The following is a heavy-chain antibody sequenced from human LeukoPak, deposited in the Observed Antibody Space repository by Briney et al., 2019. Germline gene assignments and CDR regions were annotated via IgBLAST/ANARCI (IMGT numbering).Heavy chain of an antibody. J-gene: IGHJ6*03. V-gene: IGHV3-23*01. CDR2: ISGSGGST. Sequence: GGSLRLSCAASGFTFSSYAMSWVRQAPGKGLEWVSAISGSGGSTYYADSVKGRFTISRDNSKNTLYLQMNSLRAEDTAVYYCANPLHEKDTAMADYYMDVWGKGTTVTVSS. CDR1: GFTFSSYA. CDR3: ANPLHEKDTAMADYYMDV. D-gene: IGHD5-18*01.